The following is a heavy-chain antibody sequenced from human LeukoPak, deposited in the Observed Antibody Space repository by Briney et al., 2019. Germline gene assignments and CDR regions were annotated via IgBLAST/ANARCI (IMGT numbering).Heavy chain of an antibody. CDR3: TRDAYNLNDFDF. J-gene: IGHJ4*02. CDR2: VSSHGNDV. CDR1: EFNFSNYA. Sequence: GGSLRLSCAVSEFNFSNYAMHWVRQPPGKGLEWVAVVSSHGNDVYYADSVRGRFTISRDNSKNTLYLQIDSLRLEDRAIYYCTRDAYNLNDFDFWGQGTLVTVSS. D-gene: IGHD1-1*01. V-gene: IGHV3-30*17.